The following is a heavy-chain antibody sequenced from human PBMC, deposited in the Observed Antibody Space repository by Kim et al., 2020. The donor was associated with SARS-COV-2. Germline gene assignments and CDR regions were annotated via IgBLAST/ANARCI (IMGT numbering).Heavy chain of an antibody. CDR3: ARGSGWAFDY. D-gene: IGHD6-19*01. J-gene: IGHJ4*02. CDR2: NT. V-gene: IGHV1-3*01. Sequence: NTKFSQQFQGRVTITSDTSASTAYMELTSLRSEDTAIYYCARGSGWAFDYWGQGTLVTVAS.